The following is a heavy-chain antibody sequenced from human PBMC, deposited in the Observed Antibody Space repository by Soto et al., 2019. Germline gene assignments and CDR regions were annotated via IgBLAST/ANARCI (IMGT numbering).Heavy chain of an antibody. CDR3: TSRYCSSASCHT. D-gene: IGHD2-2*01. V-gene: IGHV3-73*01. J-gene: IGHJ5*02. Sequence: EVQLVESGGGLVQPGGSLKLSCVASGYTFRGSAFHWVRQASGKGLEWVGRIRGKANSYETAYAESVKGRFTISRDDSKNTAFLQMNSLKTEDTAVYYCTSRYCSSASCHTWGQGTRVTVSS. CDR2: IRGKANSYET. CDR1: GYTFRGSA.